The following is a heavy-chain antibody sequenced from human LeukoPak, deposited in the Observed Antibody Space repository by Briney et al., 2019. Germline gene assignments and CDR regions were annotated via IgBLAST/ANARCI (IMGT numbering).Heavy chain of an antibody. D-gene: IGHD3-22*01. CDR2: IYPGDSDT. CDR3: ARANYYYDSSGLGDFDY. V-gene: IGHV5-51*01. Sequence: GESLKISCKGSGYSFTSYWIGWVRQMPGKGLEWMGIIYPGDSDTRYSPSFRGQVTISADKSISTAYLQWSSLKASDTAMYYCARANYYYDSSGLGDFDYWGQGTLVTVSS. CDR1: GYSFTSYW. J-gene: IGHJ4*02.